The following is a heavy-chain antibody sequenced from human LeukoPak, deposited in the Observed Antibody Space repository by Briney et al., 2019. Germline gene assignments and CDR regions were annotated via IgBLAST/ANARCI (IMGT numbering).Heavy chain of an antibody. CDR2: IHYSGSS. CDR1: GGSISGYY. D-gene: IGHD2-2*01. CDR3: ARVSGYCSSTSCRGIEN. V-gene: IGHV4-59*01. J-gene: IGHJ4*02. Sequence: SETLSLTCTVPGGSISGYYWSWIRQPPGKGLEWVGYIHYSGSSNYSPSLKSRVTISVDTSKNQFSLKLSSVTAADTAVYYCARVSGYCSSTSCRGIENWGQGTLVTVS.